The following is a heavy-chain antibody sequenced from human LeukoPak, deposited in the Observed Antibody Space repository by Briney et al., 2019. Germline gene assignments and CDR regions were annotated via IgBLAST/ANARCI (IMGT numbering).Heavy chain of an antibody. CDR3: ARDSITIFGVVIPYYMDV. Sequence: SETLSLTCTVSGGSISSYYWSWIRQPAGKGLEWIGRIYTSGSTNYNPSLKSRVTMSVDTSKNQFSLKLSSVTAADTAVYYCARDSITIFGVVIPYYMDVWGKGTTVTVSS. D-gene: IGHD3-3*01. CDR1: GGSISSYY. CDR2: IYTSGST. V-gene: IGHV4-4*07. J-gene: IGHJ6*03.